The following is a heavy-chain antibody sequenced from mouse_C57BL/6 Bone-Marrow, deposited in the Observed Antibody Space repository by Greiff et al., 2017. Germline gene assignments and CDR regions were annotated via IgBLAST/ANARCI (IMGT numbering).Heavy chain of an antibody. CDR1: GYAFSSSW. V-gene: IGHV1-82*01. CDR3: ARERFGFAY. Sequence: QVQLQQSGPELVKPGASVKISCTASGYAFSSSWMNWVRQRPGKGLGLIGRVYPGDGDTNYNGKFKGKAPLTADKSSSTAYMHLSSLTSEDSAVYFCARERFGFAYWGQGTLVTVSA. J-gene: IGHJ3*01. CDR2: VYPGDGDT.